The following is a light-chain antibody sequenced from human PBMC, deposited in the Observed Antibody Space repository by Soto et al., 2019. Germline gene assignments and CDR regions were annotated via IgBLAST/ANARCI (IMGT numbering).Light chain of an antibody. CDR3: QQYYSPPYT. V-gene: IGKV4-1*01. J-gene: IGKJ2*01. CDR2: WAS. CDR1: QSVLYSSNNKNY. Sequence: DIVMTQSPDSLAVSLGERATINCKSSQSVLYSSNNKNYLAWYQQKPGQPPKLLIYWASIRESGVPDRFSGSGSGTDFTLTISSLQAEDVAVYYCQQYYSPPYTFGPRTKLEIK.